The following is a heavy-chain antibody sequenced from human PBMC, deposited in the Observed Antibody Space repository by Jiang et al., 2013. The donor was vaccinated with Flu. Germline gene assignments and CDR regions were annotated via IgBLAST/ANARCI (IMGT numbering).Heavy chain of an antibody. D-gene: IGHD3-10*01. CDR3: ARDQSSQLLWFGSPLAY. CDR1: GFTFGDYA. CDR2: IKGTTSGGTT. J-gene: IGHJ4*02. V-gene: IGHV3-49*04. Sequence: QLLESGGGLVQPGRSLRLSCSSSGFTFGDYALSWVRQAPGKGLEWLGLIKGTTSGGTTEYAASVKGRFTISREDSKSIAYLQMSGLKPEDTALYFCARDQSSQLLWFGSPLAYWGQGTLVTVSS.